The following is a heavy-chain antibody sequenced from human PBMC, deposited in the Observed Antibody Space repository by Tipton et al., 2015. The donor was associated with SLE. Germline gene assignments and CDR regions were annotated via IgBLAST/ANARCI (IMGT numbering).Heavy chain of an antibody. V-gene: IGHV4-4*02. J-gene: IGHJ4*02. CDR1: GGSISSSNW. D-gene: IGHD1-26*01. CDR3: ARGQRGTGSFGY. CDR2: IYHSGST. Sequence: TLSLTCAVSGGSISSSNWWSWVRQPPGKGLEWIGEIYHSGSTSYNPSLKSRVTISVDKTQNQFSLILTSVSAADTAVYYCARGQRGTGSFGYWGQGTLVTVPS.